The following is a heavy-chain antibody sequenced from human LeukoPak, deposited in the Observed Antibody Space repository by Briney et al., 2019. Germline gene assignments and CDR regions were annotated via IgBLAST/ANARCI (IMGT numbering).Heavy chain of an antibody. CDR2: INPNSGGT. CDR3: ARVREYSRDWYFDY. V-gene: IGHV1-2*02. Sequence: ASVKVSCKASGYTFTGYYMHWVRQAPGQGLEWMGWINPNSGGTNYAQKFQDRVTMTRDTSITTAYMDMSRPRSDDTAVYYCARVREYSRDWYFDYWGRGTLVTVSS. CDR1: GYTFTGYY. J-gene: IGHJ4*02. D-gene: IGHD6-19*01.